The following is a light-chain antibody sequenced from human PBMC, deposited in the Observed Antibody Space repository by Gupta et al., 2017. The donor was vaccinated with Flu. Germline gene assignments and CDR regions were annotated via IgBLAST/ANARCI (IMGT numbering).Light chain of an antibody. V-gene: IGLV3-1*01. CDR1: KLGEKY. CDR2: QDN. CDR3: TEWKLSTWV. J-gene: IGLJ3*02. Sequence: SYELTQPPSVSVSPGQTAIITCSGEKLGEKYVCWYQQKPGQSPVLFIYQDNKRPSGIPERVSGSSSGTTVTMNSSGTQAMDESYYYSTEWKLSTWVFGGGTKLTVL.